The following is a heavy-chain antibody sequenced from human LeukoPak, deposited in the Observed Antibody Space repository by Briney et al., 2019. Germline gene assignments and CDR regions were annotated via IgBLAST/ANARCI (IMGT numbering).Heavy chain of an antibody. CDR1: GFTFSSYA. D-gene: IGHD5-12*01. CDR3: ARAGVATGAFGI. Sequence: PGRSLRLSCAASGFTFSSYAMHWVRQAPGKGLEWVAVISYDGSNKYYADSVKGRFTISRDNSKNTLYLQMNSLRAEDTAVYYCARAGVATGAFGIWGQGTMVTVSS. J-gene: IGHJ3*02. V-gene: IGHV3-30*04. CDR2: ISYDGSNK.